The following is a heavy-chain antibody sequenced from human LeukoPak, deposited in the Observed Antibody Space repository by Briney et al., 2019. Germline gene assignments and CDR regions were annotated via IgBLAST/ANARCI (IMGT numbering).Heavy chain of an antibody. V-gene: IGHV1-69*13. J-gene: IGHJ4*02. CDR3: ARNSDTMIGNYFDY. D-gene: IGHD3-22*01. Sequence: SVKVSCKASGGTFISYAISWVRQAPGQGLEWMGGIIPIFGTANYAQKYQGRVTITADESTSTAYMELSSLRSEDTAVYYCARNSDTMIGNYFDYWGQGTLVTVSS. CDR2: IIPIFGTA. CDR1: GGTFISYA.